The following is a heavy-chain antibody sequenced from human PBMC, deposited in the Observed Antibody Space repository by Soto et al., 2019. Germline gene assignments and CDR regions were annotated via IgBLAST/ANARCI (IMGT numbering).Heavy chain of an antibody. D-gene: IGHD1-1*01. V-gene: IGHV6-1*01. CDR2: TYYRSKWHN. CDR1: GDSVSNNNAA. J-gene: IGHJ4*02. Sequence: PSQTLSLTCAISGDSVSNNNAAWNWLRQSPSRGLQWLGRTYYRSKWHNDYAESVKSRITINPDTSKNQFTLQLNSVTPEDTAVYYCAREQLSHYYYDYWGQGTPVTVSS. CDR3: AREQLSHYYYDY.